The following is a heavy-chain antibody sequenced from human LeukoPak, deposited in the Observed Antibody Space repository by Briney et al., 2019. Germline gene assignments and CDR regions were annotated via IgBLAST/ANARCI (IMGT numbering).Heavy chain of an antibody. V-gene: IGHV4-59*01. CDR1: GGSISSYY. J-gene: IGHJ5*02. CDR2: IYYSGSS. CDR3: ARDKVWFDP. Sequence: SETLSLTCTVSGGSISSYYWSWIRQPPGKGLEWIGYIYYSGSSNYNPSLKSRVTISVDTSKNQFSLKLSSMTAADTAVYYCARDKVWFDPWGQGTLVTVSS.